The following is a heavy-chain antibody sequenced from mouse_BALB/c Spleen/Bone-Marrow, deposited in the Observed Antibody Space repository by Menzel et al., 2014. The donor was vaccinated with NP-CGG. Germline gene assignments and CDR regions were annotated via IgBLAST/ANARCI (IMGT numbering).Heavy chain of an antibody. CDR2: INPSNGGT. Sequence: AQLQQSGAELVKPGASVKLSCKASGYTFSSYYMYWVKQRPGQGLEWIGEINPSNGGTKFNEKFKSKATLTVDKFSSTAYMQLSSLTSEDSAVYYCTRSNYGYWYFDVWGAGTTVTISS. D-gene: IGHD1-1*01. CDR1: GYTFSSYY. CDR3: TRSNYGYWYFDV. J-gene: IGHJ1*01. V-gene: IGHV1S81*02.